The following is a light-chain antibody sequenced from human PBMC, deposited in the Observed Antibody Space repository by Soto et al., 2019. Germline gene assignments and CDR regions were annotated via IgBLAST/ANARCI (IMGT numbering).Light chain of an antibody. CDR1: SSNIGSNS. Sequence: QSVLTQPPSASGTPGQRVTTSCSGSSSNIGSNSVNWYQQLPGTAPKLLIYSNDRRPSGVPDRFSGSKSGTSASLAISGLQSEDEADYYCAAWDDSLNGYVLGTGTKVTVL. CDR2: SND. V-gene: IGLV1-44*01. J-gene: IGLJ1*01. CDR3: AAWDDSLNGYV.